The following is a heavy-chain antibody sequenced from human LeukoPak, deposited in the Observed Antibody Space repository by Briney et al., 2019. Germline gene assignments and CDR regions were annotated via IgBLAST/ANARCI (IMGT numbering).Heavy chain of an antibody. D-gene: IGHD5-12*01. CDR3: ARDSRDGSGHDFYYFDY. V-gene: IGHV4-39*07. J-gene: IGHJ4*02. Sequence: PSETLSLTCTVSGGSISSSSYYWGWIRQPPGKGLEWIGSIYYSGSTYYNPSLKSRVTISVDTSKNQFSLKLSSVTAADTAVYYCARDSRDGSGHDFYYFDYWGQGTLVTVSS. CDR2: IYYSGST. CDR1: GGSISSSSYY.